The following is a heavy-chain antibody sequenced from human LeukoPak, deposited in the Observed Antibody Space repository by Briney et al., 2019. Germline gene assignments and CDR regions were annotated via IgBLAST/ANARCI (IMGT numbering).Heavy chain of an antibody. V-gene: IGHV1-2*02. CDR1: GYTFDGYY. D-gene: IGHD5-18*01. CDR3: ARVDTAMVIKTDY. J-gene: IGHJ4*02. CDR2: INPDSGAT. Sequence: ASVKVSCKASGYTFDGYYMHWVRQAPGQGLEWMGWINPDSGATNYAQNFQGRVTMTRDTSISTAYMELSSLRSDDTAVYYCARVDTAMVIKTDYWGQGTLVTVSS.